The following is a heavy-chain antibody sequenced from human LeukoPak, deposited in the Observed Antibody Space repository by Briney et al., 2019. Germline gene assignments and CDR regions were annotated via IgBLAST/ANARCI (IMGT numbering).Heavy chain of an antibody. CDR1: GGSISSGSYY. CDR3: ARGRPFDI. Sequence: PSETLSLTCTVSGGSISSGSYYWSWIRQPAGKGLEWIGRIYTSGSTNYNPSLKSRVTISVDTSKNQFSLKLSSVTAADTAVYHCARGRPFDIWGQGTMVTVSS. V-gene: IGHV4-61*02. J-gene: IGHJ3*02. CDR2: IYTSGST.